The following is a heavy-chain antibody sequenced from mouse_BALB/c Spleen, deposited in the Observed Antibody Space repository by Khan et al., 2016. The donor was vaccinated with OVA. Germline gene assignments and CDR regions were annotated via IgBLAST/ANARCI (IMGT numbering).Heavy chain of an antibody. J-gene: IGHJ3*01. CDR2: ISTGGHYT. Sequence: EVKLLESGGDLVKPGGSLKLSCAASGFTFSTYGMSWVRQTPDKRLEWVATISTGGHYTYYPDSVKGRFTISRDNAKNTLYLQMTSLKSDDTAMVYCARLAYYYDSEGFTYWGQGTLVTVSA. CDR1: GFTFSTYG. CDR3: ARLAYYYDSEGFTY. V-gene: IGHV5-6*01. D-gene: IGHD1-1*01.